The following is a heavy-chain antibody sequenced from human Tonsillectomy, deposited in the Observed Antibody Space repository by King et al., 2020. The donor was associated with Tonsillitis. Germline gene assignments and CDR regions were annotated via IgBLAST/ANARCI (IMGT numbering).Heavy chain of an antibody. CDR3: ARTKTWIKLIGAVY. Sequence: VQLVESGGGLVQPGGSLRLSCAASGFTFSSYWMSWVRQAPGKGLEWVANIKQDGSEKYYVDSVKGRFTISRDNAKKSLYLQMNSLRAEDTAVYYCARTKTWIKLIGAVYWGQGTLVTVSA. CDR2: IKQDGSEK. J-gene: IGHJ4*02. D-gene: IGHD5-18*01. V-gene: IGHV3-7*03. CDR1: GFTFSSYW.